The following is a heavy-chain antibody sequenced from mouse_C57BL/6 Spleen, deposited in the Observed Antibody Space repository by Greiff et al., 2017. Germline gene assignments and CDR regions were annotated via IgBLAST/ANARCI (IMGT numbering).Heavy chain of an antibody. J-gene: IGHJ3*01. D-gene: IGHD2-3*01. CDR3: ARPDGYLRGFAY. CDR1: GFTFSDYG. Sequence: EVQLQQSGGGLVKPGGSLKLSCAASGFTFSDYGMHWVRQAPEKGLEWVAYISSGSSTIYYADAVKGRFTISRDNAKNTLFLQMTSLRSEDTAMYYCARPDGYLRGFAYWGQGTLVTVSA. CDR2: ISSGSSTI. V-gene: IGHV5-17*01.